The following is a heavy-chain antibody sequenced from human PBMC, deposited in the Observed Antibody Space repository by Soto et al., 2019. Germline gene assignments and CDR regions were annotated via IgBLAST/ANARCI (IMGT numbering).Heavy chain of an antibody. J-gene: IGHJ4*02. CDR3: ATHGCSGGSCHFDY. D-gene: IGHD2-15*01. CDR2: IKQDGSEK. CDR1: GFTFSTYW. Sequence: EVQLVESGGGLVQPGGSLRLSCAASGFTFSTYWMTWVRQAPGKGLEWVANIKQDGSEKSYVDSVKGRFTISRDNAKNSLYLQMNSLRAEDTAVYYCATHGCSGGSCHFDYWGQGTLVTVSS. V-gene: IGHV3-7*01.